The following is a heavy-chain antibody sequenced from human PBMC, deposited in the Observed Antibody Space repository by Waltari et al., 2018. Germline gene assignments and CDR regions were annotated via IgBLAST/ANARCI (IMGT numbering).Heavy chain of an antibody. Sequence: QVQLQESGPGLVKPSETLSLTCAVSGYSISSGYYWGWIRQPPGKGLEWIGSIYHSGRTHYNPSLKSRVTISVDTSKNQFSLKLSSVTAADTAVYYCARVADSSGYYFPPDAFDIWGQGTMVTVSS. CDR3: ARVADSSGYYFPPDAFDI. D-gene: IGHD3-22*01. V-gene: IGHV4-38-2*01. J-gene: IGHJ3*02. CDR1: GYSISSGYY. CDR2: IYHSGRT.